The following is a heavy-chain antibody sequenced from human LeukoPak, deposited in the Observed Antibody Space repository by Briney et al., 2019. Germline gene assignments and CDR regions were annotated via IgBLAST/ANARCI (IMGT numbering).Heavy chain of an antibody. CDR3: ARRQSEPRHLRYYFDS. D-gene: IGHD5-12*01. CDR2: IKHDGSEQ. Sequence: GGSLRLSCAASGFTFSSFGMSWVRQAPGQGLEWVANIKHDGSEQYYVDSVKGRFTIYRDNAKNSLYLQMNSLRAEDTAVYYCARRQSEPRHLRYYFDSWRQATLVTVSS. J-gene: IGHJ4*02. CDR1: GFTFSSFG. V-gene: IGHV3-7*05.